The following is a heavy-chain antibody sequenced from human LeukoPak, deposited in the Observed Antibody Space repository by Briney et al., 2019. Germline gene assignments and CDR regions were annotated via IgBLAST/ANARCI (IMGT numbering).Heavy chain of an antibody. CDR3: ARDLPYMAAAGSRFDY. J-gene: IGHJ4*02. CDR1: GYTFTSYG. V-gene: IGHV1-18*01. CDR2: ISAYNGNT. Sequence: ASVNVSCKASGYTFTSYGISWVRQAPGQGLEWMGWISAYNGNTNYAQKLQGRVTMTTDTSTSTAYMELRGLRSDDTAVYYCARDLPYMAAAGSRFDYWGQGTLVTVSS. D-gene: IGHD6-13*01.